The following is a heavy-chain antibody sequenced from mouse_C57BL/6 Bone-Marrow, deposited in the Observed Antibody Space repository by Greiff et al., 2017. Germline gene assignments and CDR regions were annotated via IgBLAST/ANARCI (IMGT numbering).Heavy chain of an antibody. J-gene: IGHJ4*01. CDR3: AFYYYAMDY. CDR2: ISYDGSN. V-gene: IGHV3-6*01. Sequence: EVQLVESGPGLVKPSQSLSLTCSVTGYSITSGYYWNWIRQFPGNKLEWMGYISYDGSNNYNPSFKNRISITRDTSTNQFFLKLNSVTTEDTATYYCAFYYYAMDYWGQGTSVTVSS. CDR1: GYSITSGYY.